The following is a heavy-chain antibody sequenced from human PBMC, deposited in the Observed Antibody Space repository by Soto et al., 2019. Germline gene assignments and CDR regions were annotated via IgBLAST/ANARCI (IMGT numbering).Heavy chain of an antibody. V-gene: IGHV3-23*01. D-gene: IGHD2-15*01. CDR1: GFTFTTYA. CDR3: AKDKDTTFSPQDY. CDR2: ISGSGGST. J-gene: IGHJ4*02. Sequence: ESGGDLVQPGGSLRLSCAASGFTFTTYAMTWVRQAPGKGLEWVSAISGSGGSTYYADSVKGRFTISRDNSKNTLYLQMNSLRAEDTALYYCAKDKDTTFSPQDYWGQGTLVTVSS.